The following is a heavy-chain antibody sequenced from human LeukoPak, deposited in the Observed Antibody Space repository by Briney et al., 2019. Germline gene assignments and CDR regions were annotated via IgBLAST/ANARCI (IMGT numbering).Heavy chain of an antibody. V-gene: IGHV3-23*01. CDR1: GFTFSSYA. Sequence: PGGSLRLSCAASGFTFSSYAMSWVRQAPGKGLEWVSGFSGAGGGGTTFYADSVKGRFTISRDNSKITLYLQMNSLRAEDTALYYCARASDSTGYPQLPCDFGGQGTLVSV. CDR2: FSGAGGGGTT. D-gene: IGHD3-22*01. J-gene: IGHJ4*02. CDR3: ARASDSTGYPQLPCDF.